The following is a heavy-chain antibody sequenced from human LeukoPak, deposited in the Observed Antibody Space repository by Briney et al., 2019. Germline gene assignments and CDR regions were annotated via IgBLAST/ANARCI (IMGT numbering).Heavy chain of an antibody. CDR2: ISSSSSYI. CDR1: GSTFSSYS. Sequence: GGSLRLSCAASGSTFSSYSMNWVRQAPGKGLEWVSSISSSSSYIYYADTVKGRFTISRDNAKNSLYLQMNSLRAEDTAVYYCARTYDFWSGYSYYFDYWGQGTLVTVSS. CDR3: ARTYDFWSGYSYYFDY. V-gene: IGHV3-21*01. J-gene: IGHJ4*02. D-gene: IGHD3-3*01.